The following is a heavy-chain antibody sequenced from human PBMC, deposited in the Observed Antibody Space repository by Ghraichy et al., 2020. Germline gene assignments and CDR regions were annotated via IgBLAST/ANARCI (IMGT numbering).Heavy chain of an antibody. CDR1: GGSISSSSYY. Sequence: SETLSLTCTVSGGSISSSSYYWGWIRQPPGKGLEWIGSIYYSRSTYYNPSLKSRVTISVDTSKNQFSLKLSSVTAADTAVYYCARSHTAMPNIDAFDIWGQGTMVTVSS. D-gene: IGHD5-18*01. CDR2: IYYSRST. V-gene: IGHV4-39*01. CDR3: ARSHTAMPNIDAFDI. J-gene: IGHJ3*02.